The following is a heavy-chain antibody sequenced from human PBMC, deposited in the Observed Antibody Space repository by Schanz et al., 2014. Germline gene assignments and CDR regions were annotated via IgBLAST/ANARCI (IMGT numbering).Heavy chain of an antibody. CDR2: IGDTSTYI. J-gene: IGHJ4*02. CDR1: GFIFSDYY. CDR3: ARGTPFLCDY. Sequence: QVQLVESGGDLVKPGGSLRLSCVGSGFIFSDYYMNWIRQVPGKGLEWISYIGDTSTYIKYADSVKGRFTISRDSARNSLYLQMSSLRAEDTAVYYCARGTPFLCDYWGQGTLVTVSS. V-gene: IGHV3-11*06. D-gene: IGHD3-16*01.